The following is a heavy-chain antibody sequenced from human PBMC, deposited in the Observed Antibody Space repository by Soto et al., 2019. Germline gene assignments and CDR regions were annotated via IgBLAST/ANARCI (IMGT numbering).Heavy chain of an antibody. CDR1: GFTFSKYA. J-gene: IGHJ4*02. Sequence: GGSLRLSCEASGFTFSKYAMIWVRQAPGKGQEWVSGITGSGLTIEHLASVKGRFTISRDNSKNTVYLQMNSLRAEDTAIYYCAKDDVSGDGLWLVSDWGQGTPVTVSS. CDR3: AKDDVSGDGLWLVSD. CDR2: ITGSGLTI. D-gene: IGHD2-21*02. V-gene: IGHV3-23*01.